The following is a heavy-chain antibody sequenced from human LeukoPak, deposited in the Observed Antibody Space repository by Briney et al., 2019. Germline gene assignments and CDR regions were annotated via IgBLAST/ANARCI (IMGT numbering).Heavy chain of an antibody. CDR1: GFPFSTYA. J-gene: IGHJ5*02. V-gene: IGHV3-23*01. CDR3: ATRGTYIS. CDR2: FSGNGGAT. Sequence: GGSLRLSCSASGFPFSTYAMSWVRQPPGKGPEWVSSFSGNGGATYYADSVKGRFTISRDNSKNTLYLQMNSLRVEDTAVYYCATRGTYISWGPGTLVTVSS. D-gene: IGHD1-26*01.